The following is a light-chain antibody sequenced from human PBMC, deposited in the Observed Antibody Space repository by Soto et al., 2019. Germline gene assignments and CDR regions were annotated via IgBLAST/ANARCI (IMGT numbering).Light chain of an antibody. CDR2: GVS. CDR1: QSVGSIY. Sequence: EIVLMQSPGTLSLSPGERATLSCRASQSVGSIYLAWYQQKPGQAPRLLIYGVSNRATGIPERFSGSGSGTDFTLTISRLEAEDFAAYYCQHYAGPPPWTFGQGTKVEIK. CDR3: QHYAGPPPWT. V-gene: IGKV3-20*01. J-gene: IGKJ1*01.